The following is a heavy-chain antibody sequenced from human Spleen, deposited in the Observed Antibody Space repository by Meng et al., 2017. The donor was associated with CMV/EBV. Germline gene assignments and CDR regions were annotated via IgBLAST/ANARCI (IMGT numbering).Heavy chain of an antibody. CDR2: IFYIGST. D-gene: IGHD3-22*01. V-gene: IGHV4-59*12. Sequence: SETLSLTCTVSGGSITDYYWSWIRQPPGKGLEWIGYIFYIGSTNYNPSLKSRVTISLDTSKNQFSLKLSSVTAADTAVYYCARAVLLYDSSGYYYLPVYFDYWGQGTLVTVSS. CDR3: ARAVLLYDSSGYYYLPVYFDY. CDR1: GGSITDYY. J-gene: IGHJ4*02.